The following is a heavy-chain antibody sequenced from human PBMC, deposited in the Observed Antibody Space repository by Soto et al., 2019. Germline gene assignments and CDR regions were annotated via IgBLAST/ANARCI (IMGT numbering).Heavy chain of an antibody. CDR3: ARDKITGLFDY. D-gene: IGHD2-8*02. CDR2: INHSGST. V-gene: IGHV4-34*01. Sequence: QVQLQQWGAGLLKPSETLSLTCAVYGGSFSGYDWTWILQPPGTGLEWIGEINHSGSTNYNPSLKSRVTISVDTSKNQFSLKLTSVTAADTAVYYYARDKITGLFDYWGQATLVTVSS. J-gene: IGHJ4*02. CDR1: GGSFSGYD.